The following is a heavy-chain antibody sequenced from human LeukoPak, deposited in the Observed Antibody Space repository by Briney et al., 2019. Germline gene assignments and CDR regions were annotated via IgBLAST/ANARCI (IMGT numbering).Heavy chain of an antibody. CDR3: AREHGGPGAFDI. Sequence: SETLSLXCTVSGGSISSYYWSWIRQPPGKGLEWIGYIYYSGSTNYNPSLKSRVTISVDTSKNQFSLKLSSVTAADTAVYYCAREHGGPGAFDIWGQGTMVTVSS. CDR2: IYYSGST. CDR1: GGSISSYY. D-gene: IGHD4-23*01. J-gene: IGHJ3*02. V-gene: IGHV4-59*01.